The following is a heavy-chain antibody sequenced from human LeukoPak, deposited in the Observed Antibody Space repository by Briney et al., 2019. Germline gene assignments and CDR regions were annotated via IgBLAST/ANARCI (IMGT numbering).Heavy chain of an antibody. D-gene: IGHD6-19*01. Sequence: PLETLSLTCTVSGGSISSGGYYWSWIRQPPGKGLEWIGYIYHSGSTYYNPSLKSRVTISVDRSKNQFSLKLSSVTAADTAVYYCARASDGIAVASNYFDYWGQGTLVTVSS. CDR1: GGSISSGGYY. J-gene: IGHJ4*02. V-gene: IGHV4-30-2*01. CDR2: IYHSGST. CDR3: ARASDGIAVASNYFDY.